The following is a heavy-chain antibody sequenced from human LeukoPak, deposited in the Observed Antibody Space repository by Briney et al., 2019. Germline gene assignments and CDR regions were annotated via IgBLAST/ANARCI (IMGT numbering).Heavy chain of an antibody. D-gene: IGHD5-24*01. CDR2: ISAYNGNT. J-gene: IGHJ6*03. Sequence: ASVKVSCKASGYTFTSYGISWVRQAPGQGLEWMGWISAYNGNTNYAQKLQGRVTMTTDTSTSTAYMELRSLRSDDTAVYYCARELYTRDGYNSYMDVWGRGTTVTVSS. CDR1: GYTFTSYG. CDR3: ARELYTRDGYNSYMDV. V-gene: IGHV1-18*01.